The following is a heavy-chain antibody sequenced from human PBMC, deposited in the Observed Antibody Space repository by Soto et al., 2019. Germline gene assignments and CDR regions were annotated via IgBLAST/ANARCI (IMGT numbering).Heavy chain of an antibody. V-gene: IGHV4-61*01. CDR1: GGSVSSGSYY. D-gene: IGHD2-15*01. CDR2: IYYSGST. CDR3: ARGGCSGGSCPPQRYYGMDV. Sequence: SETLSLTCTVSGGSVSSGSYYWSWIRQPPGKGLEWIGYIYYSGSTNYNPSLKSRVTISVDTSKNQFSLKLSSVTAADTAVYYCARGGCSGGSCPPQRYYGMDVWGQGTTVTV. J-gene: IGHJ6*02.